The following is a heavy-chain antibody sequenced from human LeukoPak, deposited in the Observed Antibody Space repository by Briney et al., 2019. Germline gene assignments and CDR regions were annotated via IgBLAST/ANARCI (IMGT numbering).Heavy chain of an antibody. Sequence: PGGSLRLSCAASGFTFSTYWMSWVRQAPGKGLEWVANIKQDGNEMYYVDSEKGRFTIARDNAKNSLYLQMNSLRAEDTAVYYCSSAYSSGWYQYYFDYWGQGTLVTVSS. J-gene: IGHJ4*02. CDR2: IKQDGNEM. CDR1: GFTFSTYW. CDR3: SSAYSSGWYQYYFDY. V-gene: IGHV3-7*01. D-gene: IGHD6-19*01.